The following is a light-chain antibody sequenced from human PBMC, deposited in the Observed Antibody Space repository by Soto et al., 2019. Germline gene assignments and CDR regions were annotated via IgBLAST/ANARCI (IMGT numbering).Light chain of an antibody. Sequence: QSALTQPASVSGSPGQSMTISCTGTSSDVGGYNYVSWYQQHPGKAPKLMIYDVTNRPSGVSNRFSGSKSGNTASLTISGLKAEDESDYYCSSYASSGTRVFGTGTKLTVL. CDR2: DVT. CDR1: SSDVGGYNY. CDR3: SSYASSGTRV. V-gene: IGLV2-14*01. J-gene: IGLJ1*01.